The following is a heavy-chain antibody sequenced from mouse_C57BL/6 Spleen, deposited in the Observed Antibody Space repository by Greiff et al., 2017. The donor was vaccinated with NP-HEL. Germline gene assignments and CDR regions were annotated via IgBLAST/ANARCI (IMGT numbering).Heavy chain of an antibody. CDR2: ISSGGSYT. CDR3: ARRGDLPYAMDY. J-gene: IGHJ4*01. CDR1: GFTFSSYG. V-gene: IGHV5-6*01. Sequence: VQLKESGGDLVKPGGSLKLSCAASGFTFSSYGMSWVRQTPDKRLEWVATISSGGSYTYYPDSVKGRFTISRDNAKNTLYLQMSSLKSEDTAMYYCARRGDLPYAMDYWGQGTSVTVSS.